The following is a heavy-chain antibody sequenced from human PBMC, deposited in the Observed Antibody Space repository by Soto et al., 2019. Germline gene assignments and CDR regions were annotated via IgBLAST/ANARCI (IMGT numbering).Heavy chain of an antibody. J-gene: IGHJ4*02. Sequence: SETLSLTCTVSGGSISGYYWSWIRQPPGKGLEWIGYIYYSGSTNYNPSLKSRVTISVDTSKNQFSLKLSSVTAADTAVYYCARRWGRSFDYWGQGTLVTVSS. CDR1: GGSISGYY. CDR3: ARRWGRSFDY. V-gene: IGHV4-59*08. D-gene: IGHD2-15*01. CDR2: IYYSGST.